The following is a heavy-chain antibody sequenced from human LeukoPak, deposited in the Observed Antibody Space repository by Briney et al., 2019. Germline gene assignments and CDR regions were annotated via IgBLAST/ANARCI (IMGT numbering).Heavy chain of an antibody. Sequence: GGSLRLSCAASGFTFSSYGMHWVRQAPGKGLEWVAVISYDRSNKYYADSVKGRFTISRDNSKNTLYLQMNSLRAEDTAVYYCAKESAGYCSGGSCLGLDYWGQGTLVTVSS. J-gene: IGHJ4*02. D-gene: IGHD2-15*01. V-gene: IGHV3-30*18. CDR2: ISYDRSNK. CDR1: GFTFSSYG. CDR3: AKESAGYCSGGSCLGLDY.